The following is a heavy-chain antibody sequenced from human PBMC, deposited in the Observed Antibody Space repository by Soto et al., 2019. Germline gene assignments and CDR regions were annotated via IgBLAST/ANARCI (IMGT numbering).Heavy chain of an antibody. D-gene: IGHD3-3*01. Sequence: EVQLVESGGGLGQPGGSLRLSCAASGFTFSSYWMHWVRQAPGKGLEWVSRIKGDESSTNYVDSVKGRFTISRDNAKNTFYLQMNSLRAEDTAVYYCARGAFGAYYFDSWGQGTLVTVSS. CDR2: IKGDESST. V-gene: IGHV3-74*01. CDR3: ARGAFGAYYFDS. CDR1: GFTFSSYW. J-gene: IGHJ4*02.